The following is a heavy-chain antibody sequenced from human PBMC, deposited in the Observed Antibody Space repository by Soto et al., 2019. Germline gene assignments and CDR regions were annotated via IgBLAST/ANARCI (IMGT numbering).Heavy chain of an antibody. Sequence: LEWVAFISHDGRNKNYGDSVKGRFTISKDNSKDTLYLQMSSLRTEDTAIYYCARYDGIVFFTCYDCHLVLLSVPTRRSTDL. V-gene: IGHV3-30*04. J-gene: IGHJ2*01. CDR3: ARYDGIVFFTCYDCHLVLLSVPTRRSTDL. CDR2: ISHDGRNK. D-gene: IGHD5-12*01.